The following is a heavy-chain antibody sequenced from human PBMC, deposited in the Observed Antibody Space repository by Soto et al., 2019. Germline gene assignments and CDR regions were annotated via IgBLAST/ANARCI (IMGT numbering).Heavy chain of an antibody. CDR1: GLSISRYW. D-gene: IGHD1-26*01. CDR2: IKQDGSEK. Sequence: QLVESGGGLIQHGGSLRLSCTASGLSISRYWMSWVRQVPGKGLEWLANIKQDGSEKIYVDSVKGRFTISRDNAKNSVYLQMNSLRAEDTAFYYCARDHVLGAPTLDFWGQGTLVTVSS. CDR3: ARDHVLGAPTLDF. V-gene: IGHV3-7*01. J-gene: IGHJ4*02.